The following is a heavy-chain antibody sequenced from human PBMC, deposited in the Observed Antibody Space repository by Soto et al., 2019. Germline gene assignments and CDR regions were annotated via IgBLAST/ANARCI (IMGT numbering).Heavy chain of an antibody. D-gene: IGHD6-25*01. CDR2: INHGGTT. V-gene: IGHV4-34*01. Sequence: SETLSLTWVVYGDSFSDYYWSWIRLSPGKGLEWIGEINHGGTTNYNPSLKSRVTISVDTSKKQFYLKLTSMTAADTAVYYCARKQRVGPMVVWDKGTTVTVSS. CDR3: ARKQRVGPMVV. CDR1: GDSFSDYY. J-gene: IGHJ6*04.